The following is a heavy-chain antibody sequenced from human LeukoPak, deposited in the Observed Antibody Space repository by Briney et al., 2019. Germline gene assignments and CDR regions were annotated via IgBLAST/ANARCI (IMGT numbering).Heavy chain of an antibody. CDR3: AKDSHGGWYAFDY. Sequence: GGSLRLSCAASGFTFSTYGMHWVRQAPGKGLEWVAFIRYDGSDKDYADSVKGRFTISRDNSKSTLYLQMNSLRPDDTAVFYCAKDSHGGWYAFDYWGQGTLVTVS. D-gene: IGHD6-19*01. CDR2: IRYDGSDK. J-gene: IGHJ4*02. CDR1: GFTFSTYG. V-gene: IGHV3-30*02.